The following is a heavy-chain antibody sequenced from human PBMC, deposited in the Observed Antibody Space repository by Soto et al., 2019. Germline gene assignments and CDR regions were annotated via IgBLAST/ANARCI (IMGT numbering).Heavy chain of an antibody. Sequence: GGSLRLSCAASGFTVSSNYMSWVRQAPGKGLEWVSVIYSGGSKYYADSVKGRFTISRDNSKNTLYLEMNSLRAEDTAVYYCARTKPGIALPTRYVMPHYWGQGTLVTVSS. CDR1: GFTVSSNY. CDR3: ARTKPGIALPTRYVMPHY. J-gene: IGHJ4*02. CDR2: IYSGGSK. D-gene: IGHD6-13*01. V-gene: IGHV3-66*01.